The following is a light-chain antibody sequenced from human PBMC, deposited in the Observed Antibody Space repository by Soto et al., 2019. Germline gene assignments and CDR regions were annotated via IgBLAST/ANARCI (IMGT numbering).Light chain of an antibody. CDR1: QSVSSN. Sequence: IVMAQSPANLSVSPGERATLSCRASQSVSSNLAWYQQKPGQAPRLLIYGASTRATGIPARFSGSGSGTEFTLTISSLQSEDFAVYYCQQYYDWPITFGQGTRLEIK. CDR3: QQYYDWPIT. J-gene: IGKJ5*01. V-gene: IGKV3-15*01. CDR2: GAS.